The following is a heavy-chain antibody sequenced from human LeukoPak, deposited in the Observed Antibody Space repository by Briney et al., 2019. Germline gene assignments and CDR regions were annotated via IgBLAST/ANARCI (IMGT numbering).Heavy chain of an antibody. CDR1: GFTFRTYS. D-gene: IGHD3-22*01. CDR3: ARDRRGGYYSKTLDY. CDR2: ISSGSSPI. J-gene: IGHJ4*02. Sequence: GGSLRLSCAVSGFTFRTYSMNWVRQAPGKGLEWLSYISSGSSPIYYADSVKGRFTISRDDAHNLVFLQMNSLRADDTAVYYCARDRRGGYYSKTLDYWGQGTLVTVSS. V-gene: IGHV3-48*04.